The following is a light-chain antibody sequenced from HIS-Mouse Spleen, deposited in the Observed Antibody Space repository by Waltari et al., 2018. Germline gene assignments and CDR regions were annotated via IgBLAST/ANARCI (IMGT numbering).Light chain of an antibody. V-gene: IGKV1-9*01. CDR3: LQLNSYPPT. Sequence: DIQLTQSPSFLSASVGDRVTITCRASQGISSYLAWYQQKPGKAPKLLIYAASTLQSGVPSRFSGSGSGTEFTLTISSLQPEDFATYYCLQLNSYPPTFGQGTKVEIK. J-gene: IGKJ1*01. CDR2: AAS. CDR1: QGISSY.